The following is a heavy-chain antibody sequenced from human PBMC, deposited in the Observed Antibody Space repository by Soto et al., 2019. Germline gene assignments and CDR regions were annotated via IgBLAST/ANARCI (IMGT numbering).Heavy chain of an antibody. V-gene: IGHV5-10-1*01. J-gene: IGHJ6*02. CDR2: IDPSDSYT. CDR1: GYSFASYW. CDR3: AKSSDLYYGMDV. Sequence: GESLKISCKGSGYSFASYWISWVRQMPGKGLGWMGRIDPSDSYTNYSPSFQGHVTISADKSISTAYLQWSSLKASDTAMYYCAKSSDLYYGMDVWGQGTTVTVSS.